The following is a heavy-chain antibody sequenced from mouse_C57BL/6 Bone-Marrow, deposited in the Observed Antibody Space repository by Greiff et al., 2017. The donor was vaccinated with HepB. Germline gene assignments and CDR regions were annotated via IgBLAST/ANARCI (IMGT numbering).Heavy chain of an antibody. V-gene: IGHV1-80*01. J-gene: IGHJ3*01. Sequence: VQLQQSGAELVKPGASVKISCKASGYAFSSYWMNWVKQRPGKGLEWIGQIYPGDGDTNYNGKFKGKATLTADKSSSTAYMQLSSLTSEDSAVYFCARGGSYYGSSYGWFAYWGQGTLVTVSA. CDR3: ARGGSYYGSSYGWFAY. CDR1: GYAFSSYW. D-gene: IGHD1-1*01. CDR2: IYPGDGDT.